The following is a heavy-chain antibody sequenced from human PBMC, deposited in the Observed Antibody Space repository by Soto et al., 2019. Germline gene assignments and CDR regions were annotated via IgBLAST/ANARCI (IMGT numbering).Heavy chain of an antibody. CDR1: GGSISSGGYY. Sequence: PSETLSLTCTVSGGSISSGGYYWTWIRQHPGKGLEWIGNIFHSGSTYYNPSLKSRLNISIDTSKNQFSLKLSSVTAADTAVYFCERTTTVNTIDYWGQGNLVTVSS. V-gene: IGHV4-31*03. J-gene: IGHJ4*02. CDR3: ERTTTVNTIDY. CDR2: IFHSGST. D-gene: IGHD4-17*01.